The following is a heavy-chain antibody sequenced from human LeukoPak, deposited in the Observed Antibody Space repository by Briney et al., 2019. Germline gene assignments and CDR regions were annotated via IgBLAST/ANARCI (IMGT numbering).Heavy chain of an antibody. J-gene: IGHJ4*02. CDR3: ARSVPAAGTPDY. Sequence: PSETLSLTCTVSGGSISSSSYYWGWIRQPPGKGLEWIGSIYYSGSTYYNPSLKSRVAISVDTSKNQFSLKLSSVTAADTAVYYCARSVPAAGTPDYWGQGTLVTVSS. CDR1: GGSISSSSYY. D-gene: IGHD6-13*01. CDR2: IYYSGST. V-gene: IGHV4-39*01.